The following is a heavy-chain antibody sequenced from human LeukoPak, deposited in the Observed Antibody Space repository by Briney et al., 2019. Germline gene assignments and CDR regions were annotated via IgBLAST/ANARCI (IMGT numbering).Heavy chain of an antibody. V-gene: IGHV3-11*06. D-gene: IGHD6-19*01. CDR2: ISSSSSYT. J-gene: IGHJ1*01. CDR1: GFTFSDYY. CDR3: SSGWYEGYRQH. Sequence: GGSLRLSCAASGFTFSDYYMSWIRQAPGKGLEWVSYISSSSSYTNYADSVKGRFTISRDNAKNSLYLQMNSLRAEDTAVYYCSSGWYEGYRQHWGQGTLVTVSS.